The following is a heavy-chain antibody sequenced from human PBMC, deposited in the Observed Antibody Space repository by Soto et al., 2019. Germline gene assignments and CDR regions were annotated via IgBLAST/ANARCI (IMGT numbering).Heavy chain of an antibody. J-gene: IGHJ5*01. Sequence: GGPLRHSCAGSEVTFSSYTMAWGRHAPVKGLEGLSSSSGSGGSPFYADSVQGRFNISRDNARNKLPLQMNSLRAEEVVTYYCAKVKCSGNSCFVPVSWGNGRLFTVS. V-gene: IGHV3-23*01. CDR1: EVTFSSYT. CDR2: SSGSGGSP. CDR3: AKVKCSGNSCFVPVS. D-gene: IGHD3-22*01.